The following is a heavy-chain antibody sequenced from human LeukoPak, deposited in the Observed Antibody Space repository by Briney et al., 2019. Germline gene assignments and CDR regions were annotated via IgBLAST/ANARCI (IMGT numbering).Heavy chain of an antibody. D-gene: IGHD1-14*01. CDR1: GFTFTTYG. CDR3: AGGEPHVY. Sequence: GGSLRLSCAASGFTFTTYGMHWVRQAPGKGLEWVAIIWYDGSNKYYADSVRGRFTISRDNSKNTLYLQMNSLRVEDTAMYYCAGGEPHVYWGQGTLVTVSS. V-gene: IGHV3-33*01. CDR2: IWYDGSNK. J-gene: IGHJ4*02.